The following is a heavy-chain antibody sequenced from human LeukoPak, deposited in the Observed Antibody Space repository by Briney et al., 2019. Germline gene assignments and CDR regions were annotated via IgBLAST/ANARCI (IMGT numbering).Heavy chain of an antibody. V-gene: IGHV3-21*01. CDR3: PRSAAYSSDSRRTPDDY. D-gene: IGHD6-19*01. CDR1: GFTFSSYS. CDR2: ISSSSSYI. J-gene: IGHJ4*02. Sequence: PGGSLRLSCAASGFTFSSYSMNWFRQAPGKGLEWVSSISSSSSYIYYADSVKGRFTISRDNAKNSLYLQMNSLRAEDTAVYYCPRSAAYSSDSRRTPDDYWSQGTLVTVSS.